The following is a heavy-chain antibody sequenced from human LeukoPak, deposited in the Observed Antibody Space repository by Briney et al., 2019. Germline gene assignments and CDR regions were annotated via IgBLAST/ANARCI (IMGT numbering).Heavy chain of an antibody. CDR3: ARATAYYGGNLDY. Sequence: GGSLRLSCAASVFTFSSYWMHWVRQAPGKGRVWVSRINSDGSSTSYADSVKGRFTISRDNAKNTLYLQMNSLRAEDTAVYYCARATAYYGGNLDYWGQGTLVTVSS. CDR2: INSDGSST. CDR1: VFTFSSYW. V-gene: IGHV3-74*01. J-gene: IGHJ4*02. D-gene: IGHD4-23*01.